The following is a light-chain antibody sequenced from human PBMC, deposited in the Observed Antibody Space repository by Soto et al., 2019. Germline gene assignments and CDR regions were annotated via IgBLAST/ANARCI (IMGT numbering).Light chain of an antibody. CDR1: QSISIY. Sequence: DIRMTQSPSSLTAAVGDSVTITCRASQSISIYLNWYQQKPGKAPKLLISGASTLQSGVPSRFSGGGSGTDFTLTISSLLPEDFATYYCQQSYRTVITFGQGTRLEIK. J-gene: IGKJ5*01. CDR2: GAS. V-gene: IGKV1-39*01. CDR3: QQSYRTVIT.